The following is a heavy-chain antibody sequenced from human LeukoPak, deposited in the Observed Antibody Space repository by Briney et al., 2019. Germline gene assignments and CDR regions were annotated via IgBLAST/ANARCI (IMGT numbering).Heavy chain of an antibody. CDR3: ARDGDTYYYGMDV. V-gene: IGHV3-48*02. Sequence: GGSLRLSCAASGFTFSSYSMNWVRQAPGKGLEWVSYISSSSSTIYYADSVKGRFTISRDNAKNPLYLQMNSLRDEDTAVYYCARDGDTYYYGMDVWGQGTTVTVSS. CDR2: ISSSSSTI. J-gene: IGHJ6*02. D-gene: IGHD7-27*01. CDR1: GFTFSSYS.